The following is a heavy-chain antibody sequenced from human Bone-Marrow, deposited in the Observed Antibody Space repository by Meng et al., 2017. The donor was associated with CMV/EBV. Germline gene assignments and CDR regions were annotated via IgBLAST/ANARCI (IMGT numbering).Heavy chain of an antibody. J-gene: IGHJ6*02. CDR3: AREKAPLPLYDFHKTYYGMDV. CDR1: GYSISSGYY. CDR2: IYHSGST. Sequence: SETLSLTCTVSGYSISSGYYWGWIRQPPGKGLEWIGSIYHSGSTYYNPSLKSRVTISVDTSKNQFSLKLSSVTAADTAVYYCAREKAPLPLYDFHKTYYGMDVWGQGTTVTLYS. D-gene: IGHD5/OR15-5a*01. V-gene: IGHV4-38-2*02.